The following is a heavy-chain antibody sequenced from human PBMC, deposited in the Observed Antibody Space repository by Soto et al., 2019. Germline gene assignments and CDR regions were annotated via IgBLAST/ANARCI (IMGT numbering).Heavy chain of an antibody. J-gene: IGHJ6*02. V-gene: IGHV3-30-3*01. CDR2: ISYDGSNK. Sequence: PGGSLRLSCAASGFTFSSYAMHWVRQAPGKGLEWVAVISYDGSNKYYADSVKGRFTISRDNSKNTLYLQMNSLRTEDTAVYYCAKVVDSQPPGPDYGDLSYYYYYGMDVWGQGTTVTVSS. CDR1: GFTFSSYA. D-gene: IGHD4-17*01. CDR3: AKVVDSQPPGPDYGDLSYYYYYGMDV.